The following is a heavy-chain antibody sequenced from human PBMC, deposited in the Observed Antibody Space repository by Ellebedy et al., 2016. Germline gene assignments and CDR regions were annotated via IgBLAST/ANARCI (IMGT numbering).Heavy chain of an antibody. J-gene: IGHJ6*03. CDR3: ASHYSDYDHDYMDV. CDR2: INGDSGTI. Sequence: GGSLRLSCAASGFFFSDYRFNWVRQAPGKGLEWVSFINGDSGTIYYADSVKGRFTISRDNAKNSLYLQMDSLRIEDTAVYYCASHYSDYDHDYMDVWGKGTTVTVSS. D-gene: IGHD4-11*01. V-gene: IGHV3-48*04. CDR1: GFFFSDYR.